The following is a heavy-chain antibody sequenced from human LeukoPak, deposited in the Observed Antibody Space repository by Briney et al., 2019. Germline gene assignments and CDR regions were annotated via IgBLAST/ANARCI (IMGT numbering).Heavy chain of an antibody. D-gene: IGHD3-10*01. J-gene: IGHJ4*02. CDR1: GGSFSGYY. CDR2: INHSGST. V-gene: IGHV4-34*01. Sequence: PSETLSLTCAVYGGSFSGYYWSWICQPPGKGLEWIGEINHSGSTNYNPSLKSRVTISVDTSKNQFSLKLSSVTAADTAVYYCARLEGSRAPAGFDYWGQGTLVTVSS. CDR3: ARLEGSRAPAGFDY.